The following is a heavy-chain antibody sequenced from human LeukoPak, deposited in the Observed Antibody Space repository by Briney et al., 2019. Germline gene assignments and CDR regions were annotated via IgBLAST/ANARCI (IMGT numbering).Heavy chain of an antibody. CDR2: IYSGGST. Sequence: PGGSLRLSCAASGFTVSSNYMSWVRQAPGKGLEWVSIIYSGGSTYYADSVKGRFTISRDNSKKTLYLQMNSLRAEDTAVYYCARWLAVAGTGFDYWGQGTLVTVSS. CDR1: GFTVSSNY. CDR3: ARWLAVAGTGFDY. D-gene: IGHD6-19*01. V-gene: IGHV3-66*01. J-gene: IGHJ4*02.